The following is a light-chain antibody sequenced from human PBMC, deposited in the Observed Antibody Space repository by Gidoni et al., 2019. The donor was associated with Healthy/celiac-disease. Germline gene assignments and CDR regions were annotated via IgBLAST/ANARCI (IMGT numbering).Light chain of an antibody. V-gene: IGKV1-39*01. CDR1: QSISSY. CDR3: QQSYSTPLG. J-gene: IGKJ4*01. Sequence: DIQMTQSPSSLSASVGDRATITCRASQSISSYLNWYQQKPGKAPKLLIYAARFSGSGSGTDFTLTISSLQPEDFATYYCQQSYSTPLGFGGGTKVEIK. CDR2: AA.